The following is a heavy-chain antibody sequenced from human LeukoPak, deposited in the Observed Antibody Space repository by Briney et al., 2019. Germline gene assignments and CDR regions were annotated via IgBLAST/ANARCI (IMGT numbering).Heavy chain of an antibody. CDR3: ASLGHCSGGSCYDY. CDR1: GGSISSYY. V-gene: IGHV4-59*01. CDR2: IYYSGST. Sequence: SETLSLTCSVSGGSISSYYWSWIRQPPGKGLEWIGYIYYSGSTNYNPSLKSRVTISVDTSKNQFSLKLSSVTAADTAVYYCASLGHCSGGSCYDYWGQGTLVTVSS. D-gene: IGHD2-15*01. J-gene: IGHJ4*02.